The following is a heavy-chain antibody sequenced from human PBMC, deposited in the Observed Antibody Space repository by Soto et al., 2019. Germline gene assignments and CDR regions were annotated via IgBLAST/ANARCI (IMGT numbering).Heavy chain of an antibody. CDR3: ARRQWLVGGYYYGMDV. V-gene: IGHV1-18*01. CDR2: TSAYNGNT. J-gene: IGHJ6*02. Sequence: ASVKVSCKASGYTFTSYGISWVRQAPGQGLEWMGWTSAYNGNTNYAQKLQGRVTMTTDTSTSTAYMELRSLRSDDTAVYYCARRQWLVGGYYYGMDVWGQGTTVTVS. D-gene: IGHD6-19*01. CDR1: GYTFTSYG.